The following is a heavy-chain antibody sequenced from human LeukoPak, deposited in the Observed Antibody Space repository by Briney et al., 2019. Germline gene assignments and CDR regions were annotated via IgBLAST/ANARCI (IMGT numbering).Heavy chain of an antibody. D-gene: IGHD3-3*01. CDR3: ARAAGVLRFLEWLPLYYFDY. V-gene: IGHV4-34*01. CDR2: VNHSGST. J-gene: IGHJ4*02. CDR1: GGSFSGYY. Sequence: SETLSLTCAVYGGSFSGYYWSWIRQPPGKGLEWIGEVNHSGSTNYNPSLKSRVTISVDTSKNQFSLKLSSVTAADTAVYYCARAAGVLRFLEWLPLYYFDYWGQGTLVTVSS.